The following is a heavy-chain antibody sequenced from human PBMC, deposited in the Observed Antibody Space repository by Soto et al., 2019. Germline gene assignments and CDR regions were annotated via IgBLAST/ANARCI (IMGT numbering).Heavy chain of an antibody. CDR2: IWYDGSNK. V-gene: IGHV3-33*01. D-gene: IGHD3-10*01. Sequence: QVQLVESGGGVVQPGRSLRLSCAASGFTFSSYGMHWVRQAPGKGLEWVAVIWYDGSNKYYADSVKGRFTISRDNSKNTLYLQMNSLRAEDTAVYYCAREGSGKNYYYYGMDVWGQGTTVTVSS. CDR1: GFTFSSYG. J-gene: IGHJ6*02. CDR3: AREGSGKNYYYYGMDV.